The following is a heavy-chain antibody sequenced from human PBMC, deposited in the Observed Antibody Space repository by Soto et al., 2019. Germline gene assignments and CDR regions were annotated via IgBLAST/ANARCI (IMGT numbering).Heavy chain of an antibody. D-gene: IGHD2-2*02. CDR1: GFTFSSYG. Sequence: QVQLVESGGGVVQPGRSLRLSCAASGFTFSSYGMHWVRQAPGKGLEWVAVIWYDGSNKYYADSVKGRFTISRDNSKNTLYLQINSLRAEDTAVYYCARERRYCSSTSCYSWFDPWGQGTLVTVSS. J-gene: IGHJ5*02. CDR3: ARERRYCSSTSCYSWFDP. CDR2: IWYDGSNK. V-gene: IGHV3-33*01.